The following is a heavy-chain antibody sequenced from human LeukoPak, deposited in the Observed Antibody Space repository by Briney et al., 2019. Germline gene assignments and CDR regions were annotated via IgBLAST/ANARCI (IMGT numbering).Heavy chain of an antibody. D-gene: IGHD2-15*01. V-gene: IGHV3-21*01. Sequence: GGSLRLSCAASGFTFSSYSMNWVRQAPGKGLEWVSSISSSGSYIYYADSVKGRFTISRDNAKNSLYLQMNSLRAEDTAVYYCARYCSGGSCYYYYYGMDVWGKGTTVTVSS. CDR3: ARYCSGGSCYYYYYGMDV. CDR1: GFTFSSYS. CDR2: ISSSGSYI. J-gene: IGHJ6*04.